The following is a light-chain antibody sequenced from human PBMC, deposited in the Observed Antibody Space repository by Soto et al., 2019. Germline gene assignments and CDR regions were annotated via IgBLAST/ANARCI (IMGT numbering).Light chain of an antibody. CDR3: AALDASLNGYV. J-gene: IGLJ1*01. CDR2: NSY. Sequence: QSVLTQPPSASGTPGQRVTISCSGSSSNIGSKTVNWYQQLPGTVPKLLIYNSYQRPSGVPDRFSGSKSGTSASLAISGLQSEDEADYYCAALDASLNGYVFGARTKLTVL. CDR1: SSNIGSKT. V-gene: IGLV1-44*01.